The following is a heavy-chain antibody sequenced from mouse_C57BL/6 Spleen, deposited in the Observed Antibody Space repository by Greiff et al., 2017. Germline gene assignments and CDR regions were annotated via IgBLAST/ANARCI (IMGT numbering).Heavy chain of an antibody. CDR1: GYTFTSYW. CDR3: ARIIYYYGSYFDY. J-gene: IGHJ2*01. V-gene: IGHV1-55*01. D-gene: IGHD1-1*01. CDR2: IYPGSGST. Sequence: VQLQQPGAELVKPGASVKMSCKASGYTFTSYWITWVKQRPGQGLEWIGDIYPGSGSTNYNEKFKSKATLTVDTSSSTAYMQLSSLTSEDSAVYYCARIIYYYGSYFDYWGQGTTLTVSS.